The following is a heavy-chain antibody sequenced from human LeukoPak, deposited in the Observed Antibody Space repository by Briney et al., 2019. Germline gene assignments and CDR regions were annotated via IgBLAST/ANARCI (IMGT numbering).Heavy chain of an antibody. J-gene: IGHJ4*02. Sequence: PGGSLRLSCVGSGFTFGNHAVSWVRQAPGKGLEWVSTVTASGAVTYHADSLKGRFTLSRDNSKNTLFLLMSTLRAEDTAIYYCAKDRRIRGYYRLGRGGYFDSWGQGTLVTVSS. CDR1: GFTFGNHA. CDR2: VTASGAVT. V-gene: IGHV3-23*01. CDR3: AKDRRIRGYYRLGRGGYFDS. D-gene: IGHD3-10*01.